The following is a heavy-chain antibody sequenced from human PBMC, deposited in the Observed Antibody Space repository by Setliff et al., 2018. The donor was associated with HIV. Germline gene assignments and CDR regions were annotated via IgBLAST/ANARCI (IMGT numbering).Heavy chain of an antibody. Sequence: GGSLRLSCAASGFTFSFHAMTWVRQAPGKGLEWVSGISGSGDSTFCADSVKGRFTISRDNSKNTLSLQMNDLRAEDTALYYCAKDYTPTFWEYNWFDVWGQGTLVTVSS. CDR1: GFTFSFHA. CDR2: ISGSGDST. V-gene: IGHV3-23*01. D-gene: IGHD3-3*01. CDR3: AKDYTPTFWEYNWFDV. J-gene: IGHJ5*02.